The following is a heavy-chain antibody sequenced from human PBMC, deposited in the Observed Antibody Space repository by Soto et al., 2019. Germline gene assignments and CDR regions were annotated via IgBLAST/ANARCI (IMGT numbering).Heavy chain of an antibody. CDR2: IYYSGST. CDR3: ARDPVVVPFSYYYGMDV. D-gene: IGHD2-21*01. Sequence: SETLSLTCTVSGGSISSGGYYWSWIRQHPGKGLEWIGYIYYSGSTYYNPSLKSRVTISVDTSKNQFSLKLSSVTAADTAVYYCARDPVVVPFSYYYGMDVWGQGTTVTVSS. V-gene: IGHV4-31*03. CDR1: GGSISSGGYY. J-gene: IGHJ6*02.